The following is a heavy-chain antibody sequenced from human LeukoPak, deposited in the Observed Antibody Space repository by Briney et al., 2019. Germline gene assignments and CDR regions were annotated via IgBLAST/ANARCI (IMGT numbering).Heavy chain of an antibody. CDR2: INPSGGST. CDR1: GYSFTSYW. J-gene: IGHJ4*02. Sequence: GESLKISCKGSGYSFTSYWIGWVRQAPGQGLEWMGIINPSGGSTSYAQKFQGRVTMTRDMSTSTVYMELSSLRSEDTAVYYCARENNSQWLVLGYWGQGTLVTVSS. D-gene: IGHD6-19*01. V-gene: IGHV1-46*01. CDR3: ARENNSQWLVLGY.